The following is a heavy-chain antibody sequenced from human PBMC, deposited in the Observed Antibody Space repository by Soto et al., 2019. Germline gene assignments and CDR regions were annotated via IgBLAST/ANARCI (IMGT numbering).Heavy chain of an antibody. CDR3: ARLKGVGGTTSWFDP. J-gene: IGHJ5*02. D-gene: IGHD1-26*01. V-gene: IGHV5-51*01. Sequence: GESLKISCKGSGYSFTSYWIGWVLQMPGKGLEWMGIIYPGDSDTRYSRSFQGQVTISADKSISTAYLQWSSLKASDTAMYYCARLKGVGGTTSWFDPWGQRTLVTVSS. CDR2: IYPGDSDT. CDR1: GYSFTSYW.